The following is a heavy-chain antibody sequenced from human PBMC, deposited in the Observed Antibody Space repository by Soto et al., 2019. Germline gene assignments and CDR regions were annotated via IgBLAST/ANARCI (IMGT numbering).Heavy chain of an antibody. V-gene: IGHV3-66*01. CDR2: IYTDGNS. CDR1: GVTVSSNH. D-gene: IGHD1-26*01. Sequence: GGSLRLSCAASGVTVSSNHMSWVRQAPGKGLEWVSGIYTDGNSNFADSVQGRFTISRDNSKNTLHLQMNSLRVDDTAVYYCATGGRWTGLFDHWGQGTLVTVSS. J-gene: IGHJ4*02. CDR3: ATGGRWTGLFDH.